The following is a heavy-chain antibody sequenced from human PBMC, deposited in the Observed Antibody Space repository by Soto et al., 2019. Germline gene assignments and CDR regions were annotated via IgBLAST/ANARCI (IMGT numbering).Heavy chain of an antibody. J-gene: IGHJ4*02. Sequence: QITLNESGPTQVNPRQTLTLTCTFCGFSLTTSGVGVGWIRQSPGKAPEWLALIYWDDDKRYSPSLKSRLTITKDTSKNQVVLTMADLEPADRATYYCAHRVLRTVFGLVTTTAIYFDFWGQGTPVAVSS. CDR1: GFSLTTSGVG. CDR3: AHRVLRTVFGLVTTTAIYFDF. CDR2: IYWDDDK. V-gene: IGHV2-5*02. D-gene: IGHD3-3*01.